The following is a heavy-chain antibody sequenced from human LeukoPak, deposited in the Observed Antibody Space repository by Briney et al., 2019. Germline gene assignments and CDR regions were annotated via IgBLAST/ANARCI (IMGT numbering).Heavy chain of an antibody. Sequence: SETLSLTCAVYGGSFSGYYWTWIRQPPGKGLEWIGEINHSGSTNYNPSLKSRVTILVDTSKNQFSLKLSSVTAADTAVYYCARHTAAADDYWGQGTLVTVSS. D-gene: IGHD6-13*01. J-gene: IGHJ4*02. CDR2: INHSGST. CDR1: GGSFSGYY. CDR3: ARHTAAADDY. V-gene: IGHV4-34*01.